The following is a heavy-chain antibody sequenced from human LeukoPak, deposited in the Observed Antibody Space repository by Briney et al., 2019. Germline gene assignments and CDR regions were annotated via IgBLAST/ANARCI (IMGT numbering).Heavy chain of an antibody. CDR3: ARDLGGYPSFMDV. J-gene: IGHJ6*03. D-gene: IGHD2-15*01. V-gene: IGHV1-18*01. Sequence: WASVTVSFKASGYSFTTYAISWVRQAPGQGLEWMGWISTYNGNTDYAQKLQVRVTMTTDTPTSTAYMELRGLRSDDTAVYYCARDLGGYPSFMDVWGRGTTVIVSS. CDR2: ISTYNGNT. CDR1: GYSFTTYA.